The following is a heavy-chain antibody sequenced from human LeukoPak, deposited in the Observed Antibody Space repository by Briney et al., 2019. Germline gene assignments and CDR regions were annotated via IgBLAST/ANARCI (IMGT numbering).Heavy chain of an antibody. CDR2: IWYDGSNK. D-gene: IGHD6-13*01. CDR1: GFTLSSYG. CDR3: ARSYSSSSYDAFRI. J-gene: IGHJ3*02. V-gene: IGHV3-33*01. Sequence: PGVSLRLSCAASGFTLSSYGMHWVRQAPGKGLEWVALIWYDGSNKYYADSVKGRFTISRDNSKNTLYLQMNSLRAEDTAVYYCARSYSSSSYDAFRIWGQGTMVTVSS.